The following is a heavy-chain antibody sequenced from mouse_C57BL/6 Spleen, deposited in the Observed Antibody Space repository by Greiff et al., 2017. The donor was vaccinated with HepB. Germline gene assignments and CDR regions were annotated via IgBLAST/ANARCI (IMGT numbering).Heavy chain of an antibody. CDR3: ERRRVPMDY. J-gene: IGHJ4*01. D-gene: IGHD2-14*01. CDR1: GYAFSSSW. Sequence: VQLQQSGPELVKPGASVKISCKASGYAFSSSWMNWVKQRPGKGLEWIGRIYPGNGDTNYNGKFKGKSTLTADKSSSTAYMQLSSLTSEDSAVYIWERRRVPMDYWGQGTSVTVSS. CDR2: IYPGNGDT. V-gene: IGHV1-82*01.